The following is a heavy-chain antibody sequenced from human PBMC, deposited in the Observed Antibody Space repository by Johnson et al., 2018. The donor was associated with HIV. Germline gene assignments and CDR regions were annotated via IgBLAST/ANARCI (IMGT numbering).Heavy chain of an antibody. CDR2: ISWNSGSI. CDR1: GFTFDDYA. Sequence: QLEESGGGLVQPGGSLRLSCAASGFTFDDYAMHWVRQAPGKGLEWVSGISWNSGSIGYADSVKGRFTISRDNAKNSLYLQMNSLRAEDTALYYCAKATEGEGLWAFDIWGQGTMVTVSS. V-gene: IGHV3-9*01. J-gene: IGHJ3*02. CDR3: AKATEGEGLWAFDI. D-gene: IGHD1-26*01.